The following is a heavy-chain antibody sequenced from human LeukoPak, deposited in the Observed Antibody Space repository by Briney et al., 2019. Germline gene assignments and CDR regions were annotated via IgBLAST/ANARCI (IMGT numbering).Heavy chain of an antibody. J-gene: IGHJ4*02. Sequence: SETLSLTCTVSGGSISSSSYYWGWNRQPPGKGLEWIGSIYYSGSTYYNPSLKSRVTISVDTSKNQFSLKLSSVTAADTAVYYCARLSVAGVLGYWGQGTLVTVSS. V-gene: IGHV4-39*01. CDR3: ARLSVAGVLGY. D-gene: IGHD6-19*01. CDR2: IYYSGST. CDR1: GGSISSSSYY.